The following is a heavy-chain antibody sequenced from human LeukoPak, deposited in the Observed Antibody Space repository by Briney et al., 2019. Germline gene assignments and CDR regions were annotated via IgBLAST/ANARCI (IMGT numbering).Heavy chain of an antibody. Sequence: ASVKVSCKASGYTFTGYYMHWVRQAPGQGLEWMGCINPNSGGTNYAQKFQGWVTMTRDTSISTAYMELSRLRSDDTAVYYCARDLPSEELLRGSGDNWFDPWGQGTLVTVSS. CDR2: INPNSGGT. J-gene: IGHJ5*02. D-gene: IGHD1-26*01. CDR1: GYTFTGYY. V-gene: IGHV1-2*04. CDR3: ARDLPSEELLRGSGDNWFDP.